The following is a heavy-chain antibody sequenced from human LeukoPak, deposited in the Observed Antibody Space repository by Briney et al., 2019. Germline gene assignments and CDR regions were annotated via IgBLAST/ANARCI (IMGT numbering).Heavy chain of an antibody. CDR1: GFTFTSYA. CDR2: ISSSSSYI. CDR3: ARVGRGYWYFDL. V-gene: IGHV3-21*01. D-gene: IGHD1-26*01. J-gene: IGHJ2*01. Sequence: GGSLRLSCAASGFTFTSYAMSWVRQAPGKGLEWVSSISSSSSYIYYADSVKGRFTISRDNAKNSLYLQMNSLRAEDTAVYYCARVGRGYWYFDLWGCGTLVTVSS.